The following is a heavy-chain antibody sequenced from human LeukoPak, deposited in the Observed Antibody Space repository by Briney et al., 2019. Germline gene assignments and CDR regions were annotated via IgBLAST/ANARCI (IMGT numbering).Heavy chain of an antibody. Sequence: PSETLSLTCTVSGGSISSYYWSWIRQPPGEGLEWFGYIYYSGSTNYNPSLKSRVTISVDTSKNQFSLRLSSVTAADTAVYYCARTSIRYGYVDYWGQGTLVTVSS. CDR1: GGSISSYY. D-gene: IGHD5-18*01. V-gene: IGHV4-59*08. CDR2: IYYSGST. CDR3: ARTSIRYGYVDY. J-gene: IGHJ4*02.